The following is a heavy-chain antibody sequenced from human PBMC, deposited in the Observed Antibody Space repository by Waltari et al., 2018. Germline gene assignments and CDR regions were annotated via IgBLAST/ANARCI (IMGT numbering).Heavy chain of an antibody. V-gene: IGHV3-7*01. Sequence: ETHLVESGGGLVQPGGSLRLSCAASGFTFSSYWMTWVRQAPGKGLEWMANIRQDGSEKYYVDSVKGRFTISRDNAKNSLYLQMNSLKADDTAVYYCARSSSTEFDSWGQGTLVTVSS. CDR3: ARSSSTEFDS. CDR2: IRQDGSEK. CDR1: GFTFSSYW. D-gene: IGHD2-2*01. J-gene: IGHJ4*02.